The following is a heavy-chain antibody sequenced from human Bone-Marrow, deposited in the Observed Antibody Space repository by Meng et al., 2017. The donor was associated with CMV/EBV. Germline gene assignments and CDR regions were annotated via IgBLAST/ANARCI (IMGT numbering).Heavy chain of an antibody. Sequence: GGSLRLSCAASGFTFSDYYMSWIRQAPGKGLEWVSYISSSGSTIYYADSVKGRFTISRDNAKNSLDLQMNSLRAEDTAVYYCARDPKRGLGSYHEWGQGTLVTVSS. CDR3: ARDPKRGLGSYHE. J-gene: IGHJ4*02. CDR2: ISSSGSTI. D-gene: IGHD3-16*02. CDR1: GFTFSDYY. V-gene: IGHV3-11*04.